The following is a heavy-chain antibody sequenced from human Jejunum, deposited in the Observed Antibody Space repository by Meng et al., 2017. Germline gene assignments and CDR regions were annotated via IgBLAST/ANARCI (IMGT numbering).Heavy chain of an antibody. CDR2: VRDDDAAT. Sequence: GSLRLSCAASGFTFRKYVMRWVRQAPGKGLEWVSSVRDDDAATFYADSVKGRFTLSRDDSKDTVDLQMNSLTADDTAAYYCAKEKDSSSSQGEFDYWGQGTLVTVSS. CDR3: AKEKDSSSSQGEFDY. V-gene: IGHV3-23*01. D-gene: IGHD6-6*01. CDR1: GFTFRKYV. J-gene: IGHJ4*02.